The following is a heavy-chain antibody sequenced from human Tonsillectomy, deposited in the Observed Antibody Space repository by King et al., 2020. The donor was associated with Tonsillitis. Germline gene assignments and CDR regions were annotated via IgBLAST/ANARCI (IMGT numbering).Heavy chain of an antibody. J-gene: IGHJ6*02. Sequence: QLVQSGGEVKKPGSSVKVSCKASGGTFSTFAISWVRQAPGQGLEWRGGIIPIFGTTNYAQKFQGRVTITADESTSTAYMELSNLRSEDTAVYYCARDDIVVVPAAIGGYYYYGMDVWGQGTTVTVSS. CDR3: ARDDIVVVPAAIGGYYYYGMDV. CDR2: IIPIFGTT. CDR1: GGTFSTFA. V-gene: IGHV1-69*12. D-gene: IGHD2-2*02.